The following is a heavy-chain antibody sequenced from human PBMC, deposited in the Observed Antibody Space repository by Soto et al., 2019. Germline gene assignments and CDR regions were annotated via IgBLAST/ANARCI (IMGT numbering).Heavy chain of an antibody. D-gene: IGHD3-3*01. CDR1: GFTFSDYY. V-gene: IGHV3-11*06. CDR2: ISSSSSYT. J-gene: IGHJ6*02. CDR3: AREDPSIVTIFGVVSYGMDV. Sequence: QVQLVESGGGLVKPGGSLRLSCAASGFTFSDYYMSWIRQAPGKGLEWVSYISSSSSYTNYADSVKGRFTISRDNAKNSLYLQMNSLRAEDTAVYYCAREDPSIVTIFGVVSYGMDVWGQGTTVTVSS.